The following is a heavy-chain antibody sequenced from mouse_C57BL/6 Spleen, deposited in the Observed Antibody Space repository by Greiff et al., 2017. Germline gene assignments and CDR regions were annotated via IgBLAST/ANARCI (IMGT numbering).Heavy chain of an antibody. CDR2: INPNNGGT. D-gene: IGHD2-4*01. CDR3: ARDGLRRSWFAY. CDR1: GYTFTDYN. V-gene: IGHV1-22*01. J-gene: IGHJ3*01. Sequence: EVQLQQSGPELVKPGASVKMSCKASGYTFTDYNMHWVKQSHGKSLEWIGYINPNNGGTSYNQKFKGKATLTVNKSSSTAYMELRSLTSEDSAVYYCARDGLRRSWFAYWGQGTLVTVSA.